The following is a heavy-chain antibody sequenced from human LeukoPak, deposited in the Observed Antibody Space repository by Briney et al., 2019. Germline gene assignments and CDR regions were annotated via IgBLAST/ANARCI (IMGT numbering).Heavy chain of an antibody. Sequence: GGSLRLSCAASGFTFSGSALHWVRQASGKGLEWVGRIRSTANGYATAYAASVKGRFTISRDDSKNTAYLQMDSLKTEDTAVYYCARDETWSGYPTPFDYWGQGTLVTVSS. CDR2: IRSTANGYAT. J-gene: IGHJ4*02. CDR3: ARDETWSGYPTPFDY. CDR1: GFTFSGSA. D-gene: IGHD3-3*01. V-gene: IGHV3-73*01.